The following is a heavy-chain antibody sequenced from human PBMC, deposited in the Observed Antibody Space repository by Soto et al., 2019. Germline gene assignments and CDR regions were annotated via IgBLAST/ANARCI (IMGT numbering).Heavy chain of an antibody. V-gene: IGHV1-69*02. CDR1: GGTFSSYT. CDR3: ARVQSNGAPLDV. CDR2: IIPILGIA. Sequence: QVQLVQSGAEVKKPGSSVKVSCKASGGTFSSYTISWVRQAPGQGREWMGRIIPILGIANYAQKFQGRVTITADKSTTTAYMELSSLRSEDTAVYYCARVQSNGAPLDVWGKGTTVTVSS. J-gene: IGHJ6*03. D-gene: IGHD2-8*01.